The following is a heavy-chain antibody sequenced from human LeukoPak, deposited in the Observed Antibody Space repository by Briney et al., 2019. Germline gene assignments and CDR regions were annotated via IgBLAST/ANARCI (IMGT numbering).Heavy chain of an antibody. Sequence: GASVKVSFQASGYPFTSYYMPWVRKAPGQGLEWMGIINPSGGSTNYPQKFQGRVTMTRDTSTSTVYMELSSLRSEDTAVYYCARDSADYGDYDYWGQGTLVTVSS. CDR3: ARDSADYGDYDY. CDR1: GYPFTSYY. J-gene: IGHJ4*02. CDR2: INPSGGST. V-gene: IGHV1-46*01. D-gene: IGHD4-17*01.